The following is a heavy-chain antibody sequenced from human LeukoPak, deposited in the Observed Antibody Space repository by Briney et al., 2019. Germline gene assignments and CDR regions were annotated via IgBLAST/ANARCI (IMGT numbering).Heavy chain of an antibody. Sequence: SETLSLTCSVSGGSIRSYYWSWIRQPAGKGLEWIGGIYTSGSTNYNPSLKSRVTMSVDTSKNQFFLKLSSVTAADTAVYYCARVTYSSSSISLDAFNIWGQGTMVTVSS. J-gene: IGHJ3*02. CDR1: GGSIRSYY. CDR2: IYTSGST. V-gene: IGHV4-4*07. CDR3: ARVTYSSSSISLDAFNI. D-gene: IGHD6-6*01.